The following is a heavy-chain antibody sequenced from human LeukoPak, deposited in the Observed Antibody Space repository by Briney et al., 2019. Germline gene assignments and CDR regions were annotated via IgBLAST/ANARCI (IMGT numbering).Heavy chain of an antibody. D-gene: IGHD3-9*01. V-gene: IGHV4-34*01. Sequence: PSETLSLTCAVYGGSFSGYYWSWIRQPPGKGLEWIGEINHSGSTNYNPSLKSRVTISVDTSKNQFSLKLSSVTAADTAVYYCAGLTVSRPRTYGMDVWGQGTTVTVSS. J-gene: IGHJ6*02. CDR2: INHSGST. CDR3: AGLTVSRPRTYGMDV. CDR1: GGSFSGYY.